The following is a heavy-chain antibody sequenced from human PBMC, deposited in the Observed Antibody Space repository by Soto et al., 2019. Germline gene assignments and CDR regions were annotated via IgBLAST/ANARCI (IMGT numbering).Heavy chain of an antibody. CDR3: ARLDEWLLLY. J-gene: IGHJ4*02. D-gene: IGHD3-22*01. V-gene: IGHV4-39*01. Sequence: QLQLQESGPGLVKPSETLSLTCTVSGGSISSSSYYWGWIRQPPGKGLEWIGSIYYSGSTYYNPSLKSRVTISVDTSKNQFSLKLSSVTAADTTVYYCARLDEWLLLYWGQGTLVTVSS. CDR1: GGSISSSSYY. CDR2: IYYSGST.